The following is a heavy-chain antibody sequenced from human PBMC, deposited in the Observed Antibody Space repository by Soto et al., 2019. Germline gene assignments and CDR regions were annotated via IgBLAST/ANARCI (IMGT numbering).Heavy chain of an antibody. CDR3: TTGALPAFVAVDTYYYDSSGYSPFDY. CDR2: IKSKTDGGTT. V-gene: IGHV3-15*07. Sequence: EVQLVESGGGLVKPGGSLRLSCAASGFTFSNAWMNWVRQAPGKGLEWVGRIKSKTDGGTTDYAAPVKDRLTISRDDSTNKLYLQMNSLKTEATAVYYCTTGALPAFVAVDTYYYDSSGYSPFDYWGQGTLVTVSS. CDR1: GFTFSNAW. D-gene: IGHD3-22*01. J-gene: IGHJ4*02.